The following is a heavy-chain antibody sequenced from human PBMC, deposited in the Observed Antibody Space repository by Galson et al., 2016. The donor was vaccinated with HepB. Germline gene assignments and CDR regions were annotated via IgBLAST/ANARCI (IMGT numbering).Heavy chain of an antibody. CDR1: GGSFSGYY. CDR2: INHSGST. V-gene: IGHV4-34*01. D-gene: IGHD4-17*01. Sequence: ETLSLTCAVCGGSFSGYYWSWIRQPPGKGLEWIGEINHSGSTNYNPFLKSRVTISVDTSKNQFSLKLSSVTAADTAVYYCARGDNPDYGDYASAYYYMDVWGKGTTVTVSS. J-gene: IGHJ6*03. CDR3: ARGDNPDYGDYASAYYYMDV.